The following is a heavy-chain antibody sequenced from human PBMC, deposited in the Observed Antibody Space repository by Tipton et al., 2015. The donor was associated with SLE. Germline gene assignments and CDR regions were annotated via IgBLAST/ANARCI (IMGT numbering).Heavy chain of an antibody. Sequence: TLSLTCAVYGVSFSGYYWSWIRQPPGKGLEWIGEINHSGSTNYNPSLKSRVTISVDTSKNQFSLKLTSVTAADTAVYYCARGPPFMEWERNWFDPWGQGTQVTVSS. CDR2: INHSGST. D-gene: IGHD3-3*02. CDR3: ARGPPFMEWERNWFDP. CDR1: GVSFSGYY. J-gene: IGHJ5*02. V-gene: IGHV4-34*01.